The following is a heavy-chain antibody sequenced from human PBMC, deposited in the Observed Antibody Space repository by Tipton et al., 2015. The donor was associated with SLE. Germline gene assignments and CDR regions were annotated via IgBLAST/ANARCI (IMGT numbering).Heavy chain of an antibody. CDR2: INQDGSEK. J-gene: IGHJ3*02. CDR3: ARGIGWGTFDI. Sequence: GSLRLSCTASGSTFSSYWMTWVRQAPGKGPEWVANINQDGSEKNCVDSVKGRFTISRDNAKNSVDLQMNSLRAEDTAVYYCARGIGWGTFDIWGQETMVTVSS. V-gene: IGHV3-7*01. D-gene: IGHD1-26*01. CDR1: GSTFSSYW.